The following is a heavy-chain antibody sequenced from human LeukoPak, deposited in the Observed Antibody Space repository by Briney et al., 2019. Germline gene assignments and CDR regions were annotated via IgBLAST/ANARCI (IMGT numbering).Heavy chain of an antibody. D-gene: IGHD3-10*01. V-gene: IGHV3-66*01. Sequence: GGSLRLSCADSAFTVSSNYMSWVRQAPGKGLEWVSVIYSGGSTYYADSVKGRFTISRDNSKNTLYLQMNSLRAEDTAVYYCARDRRAEADGAFDYWGQGTLVTVSS. J-gene: IGHJ4*02. CDR2: IYSGGST. CDR1: AFTVSSNY. CDR3: ARDRRAEADGAFDY.